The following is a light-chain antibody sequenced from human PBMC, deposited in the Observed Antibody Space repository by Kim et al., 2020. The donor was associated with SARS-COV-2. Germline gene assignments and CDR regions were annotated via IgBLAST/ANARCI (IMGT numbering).Light chain of an antibody. CDR2: QDS. V-gene: IGLV3-1*01. CDR3: QAWDSGTAV. CDR1: KLGDNY. J-gene: IGLJ3*02. Sequence: SYELTQPPSMSVSPGQTARITCSGNKLGDNYVSWYQQRPGQSPVVVIYQDSNRPSAIPERFSGSNSGNTATLTISGTQAMDEADYFCQAWDSGTAVFGGG.